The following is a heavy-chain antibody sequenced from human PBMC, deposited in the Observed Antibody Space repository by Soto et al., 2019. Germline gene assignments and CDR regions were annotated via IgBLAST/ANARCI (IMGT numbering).Heavy chain of an antibody. V-gene: IGHV1-8*01. Sequence: ASVKVSCKASGYTFTSYDINWVRQATGQGLEWMGWMNPNSGNTDYAQKFQGRVTMTRNTSISTAYMELSSLRSEDTAVYYCARMGLSSSSTFRYYYYGMDVWGQGTTVTVSS. CDR3: ARMGLSSSSTFRYYYYGMDV. CDR2: MNPNSGNT. J-gene: IGHJ6*02. D-gene: IGHD6-6*01. CDR1: GYTFTSYD.